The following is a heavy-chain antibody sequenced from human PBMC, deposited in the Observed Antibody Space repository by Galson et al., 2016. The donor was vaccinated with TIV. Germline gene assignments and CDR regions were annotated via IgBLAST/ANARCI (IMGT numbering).Heavy chain of an antibody. Sequence: SLRLSCAASGFTFGSYAMNWVRQAPGKGLEWVSSIGGSGGSPYYADSVKGRFTISRDSSKNTVFFQMNSLRAEDTAIYYCAKDRQWIPSTLDHWGQGTLVTVSS. CDR3: AKDRQWIPSTLDH. V-gene: IGHV3-23*01. CDR1: GFTFGSYA. J-gene: IGHJ4*02. D-gene: IGHD5-18*01. CDR2: IGGSGGSP.